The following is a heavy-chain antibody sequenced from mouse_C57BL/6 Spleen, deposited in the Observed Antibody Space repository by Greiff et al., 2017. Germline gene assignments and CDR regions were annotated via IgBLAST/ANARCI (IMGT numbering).Heavy chain of an antibody. CDR2: IWSGGST. J-gene: IGHJ2*01. V-gene: IGHV2-2*01. CDR1: GFSLTSYG. CDR3: ARINDGYDGGFDY. Sequence: QVQLQQSGPGLVQPSQSLSITCTVSGFSLTSYGVHWVRQSPGKGLEWLGVIWSGGSTDYNAAFISRLSISKDNSKSQVFFKMNSLQADDTAIYYCARINDGYDGGFDYWGQGTTLTVSS. D-gene: IGHD2-2*01.